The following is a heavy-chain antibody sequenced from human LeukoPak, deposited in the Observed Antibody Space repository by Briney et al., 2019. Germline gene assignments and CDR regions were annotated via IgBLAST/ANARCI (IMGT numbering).Heavy chain of an antibody. V-gene: IGHV4-34*01. J-gene: IGHJ4*02. CDR3: ASVYDSSGYYPF. CDR2: INHSGST. CDR1: GGSFSGYY. D-gene: IGHD3-22*01. Sequence: SETLSLTCAVYGGSFSGYYWSWIRQPPGKGLEWIGEINHSGSTNYNPSLKSRVTTSVDTSKNQFSLKLSSVTAADTAVYYCASVYDSSGYYPFWGQGTLVTVSS.